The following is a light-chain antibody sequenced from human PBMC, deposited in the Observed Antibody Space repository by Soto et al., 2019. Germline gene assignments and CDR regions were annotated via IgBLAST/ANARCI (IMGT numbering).Light chain of an antibody. Sequence: QSVLTQPASVSGSPGQSITISCTGTSSDIGGYNYVSWYLQHPAKAPKLMIYEVSNRPSGVSNRFSGSKSGNTASLTISGLQAEDEADYYCSSYTSSSTWVFGGGTKVTVL. CDR3: SSYTSSSTWV. V-gene: IGLV2-14*01. CDR2: EVS. J-gene: IGLJ3*02. CDR1: SSDIGGYNY.